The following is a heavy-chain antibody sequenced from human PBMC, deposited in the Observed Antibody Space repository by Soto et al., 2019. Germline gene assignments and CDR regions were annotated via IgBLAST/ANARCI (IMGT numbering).Heavy chain of an antibody. V-gene: IGHV1-69*02. CDR2: IIPILGIA. CDR3: ARDRGAGQSGG. Sequence: QVQLVQSGAEVKKPGSSVKVSCKASGGTFSSYTISWVRQAPGQGLEWMGRIIPILGIANYAQKFQGRVTITADKSTRRAYGEGGGRRAGGGAGCYWARDRGAGQSGGGGQGTLVTVSS. CDR1: GGTFSSYT. J-gene: IGHJ4*02. D-gene: IGHD1-26*01.